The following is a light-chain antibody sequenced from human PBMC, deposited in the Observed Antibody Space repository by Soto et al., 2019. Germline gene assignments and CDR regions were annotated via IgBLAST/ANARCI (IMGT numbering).Light chain of an antibody. V-gene: IGKV3-20*01. J-gene: IGKJ3*01. CDR2: GAS. CDR3: QQYGSSPR. CDR1: QSVSSSY. Sequence: EIVLTQSPGTQSLSPGERATLSCRASQSVSSSYLAWYQQKPGQAPRLLIYGASSRATGIPDRFSGSGSGTDFTLTISRLEPEDFAVYYCQQYGSSPRFGPGTKVDIK.